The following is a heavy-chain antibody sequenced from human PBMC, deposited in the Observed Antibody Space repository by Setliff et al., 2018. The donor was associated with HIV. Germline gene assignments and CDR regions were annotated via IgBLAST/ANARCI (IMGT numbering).Heavy chain of an antibody. D-gene: IGHD3-16*01. CDR2: INNSGST. V-gene: IGHV4-34*01. CDR3: VRNDRWLNWFDV. Sequence: PSETLSLTCAVYGGSFSGCYWTWIRQPPGKGLEWIGEINNSGSTNYNPSLESRVTISADLSKKGFSLRLSSVTVADTAVYYCVRNDRWLNWFDVWGRGIVVTVSS. J-gene: IGHJ5*02. CDR1: GGSFSGCY.